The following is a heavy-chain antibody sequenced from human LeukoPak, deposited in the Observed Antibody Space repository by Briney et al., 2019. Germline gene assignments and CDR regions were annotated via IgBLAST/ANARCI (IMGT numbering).Heavy chain of an antibody. CDR3: ARHLSGITGYTYGRGIDY. D-gene: IGHD5-18*01. V-gene: IGHV3-30*02. Sequence: PGGSLRLSCAASGFIFSSYGMHWVRQAPGKGLEWVAFIRYDGSKKYYADSVKGRFTISRDNSKNTLYLQMNSLRAEDTAVYYCARHLSGITGYTYGRGIDYWGQGTLVSVSS. J-gene: IGHJ4*02. CDR2: IRYDGSKK. CDR1: GFIFSSYG.